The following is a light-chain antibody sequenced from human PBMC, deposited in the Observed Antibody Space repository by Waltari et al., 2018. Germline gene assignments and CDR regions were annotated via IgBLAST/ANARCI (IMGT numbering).Light chain of an antibody. J-gene: IGKJ4*01. CDR1: QGISTN. CDR2: TAS. Sequence: EVVMTQYPATLSVSPGGGATLSCRASQGISTNLAWYQPKPGQAPRLLIYTASTRAAGVPARFSGSGSGTEFTLTISSLQSEDSAVYYCQQYNNWPPLTFGGGTKVEI. CDR3: QQYNNWPPLT. V-gene: IGKV3-15*01.